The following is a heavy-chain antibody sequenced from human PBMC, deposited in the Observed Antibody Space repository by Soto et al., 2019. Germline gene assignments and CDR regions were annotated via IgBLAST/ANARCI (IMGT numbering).Heavy chain of an antibody. CDR2: IYYSGST. Sequence: SETLSLTCTVSGGSISSYYWSWIRQSPGKGLEWIGYIYYSGSTNYNPSLKSRVTISVDTSKNQFSLKLSSVTAADTAVYYCARDIGGYYDSSSYANWGQGTLVTVSS. J-gene: IGHJ4*02. V-gene: IGHV4-59*01. D-gene: IGHD3-22*01. CDR3: ARDIGGYYDSSSYAN. CDR1: GGSISSYY.